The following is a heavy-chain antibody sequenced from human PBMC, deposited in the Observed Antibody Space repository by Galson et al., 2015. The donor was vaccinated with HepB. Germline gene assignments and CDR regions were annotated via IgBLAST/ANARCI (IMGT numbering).Heavy chain of an antibody. J-gene: IGHJ4*02. CDR1: GFTVSSNY. V-gene: IGHV3-53*01. Sequence: SLRLSCAASGFTVSSNYISWVRQAPGKGLEWVSVIYSGGSTYYADSVRGRFTISRDNSKNTLYLQMNSLRAEDTAVYYCARGAAAGSDPNDYWGQGTLVTVSS. CDR3: ARGAAAGSDPNDY. CDR2: IYSGGST. D-gene: IGHD6-13*01.